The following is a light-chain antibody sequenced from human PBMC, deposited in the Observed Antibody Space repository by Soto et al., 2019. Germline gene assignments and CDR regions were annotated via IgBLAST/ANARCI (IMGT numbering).Light chain of an antibody. Sequence: DIQMTQSPSTLSASVGDRVTITCRASESISSWLAWYQQKPGKAPKLLIYKASSLESGVPSRFSGSGSGTEFNPTNSSLQPDYFATYYCQQYNSYSLTFGGGTKVEIK. J-gene: IGKJ4*01. V-gene: IGKV1-5*03. CDR2: KAS. CDR3: QQYNSYSLT. CDR1: ESISSW.